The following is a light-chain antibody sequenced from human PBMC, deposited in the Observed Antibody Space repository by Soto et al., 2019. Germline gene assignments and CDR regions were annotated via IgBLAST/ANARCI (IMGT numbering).Light chain of an antibody. CDR1: QSISTY. V-gene: IGKV1-39*01. Sequence: DIQMTQSPSSLSASVGDRATITCRASQSISTYLNWYQQKVGKAPKLLIYAASSLQRGVPSRFSGSGSGTDVTLTISSLQPEDFATYYCQQSYSTPRTFRQGTKLEIK. CDR3: QQSYSTPRT. CDR2: AAS. J-gene: IGKJ2*02.